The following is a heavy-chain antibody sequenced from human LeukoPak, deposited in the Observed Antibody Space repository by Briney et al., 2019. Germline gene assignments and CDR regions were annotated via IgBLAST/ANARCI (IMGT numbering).Heavy chain of an antibody. V-gene: IGHV3-33*01. CDR3: ARESSYAYYYGSGSLDY. CDR1: GCTFSSYG. Sequence: GGSLRLSCAASGCTFSSYGMHWVRQAPGKGLEWVAVIWYDGSNKYYADSVKGRFTISRDNSKNTLYLQMNSLRAEDTAVYYCARESSYAYYYGSGSLDYWGQGTLVTVSS. CDR2: IWYDGSNK. D-gene: IGHD3-10*01. J-gene: IGHJ4*02.